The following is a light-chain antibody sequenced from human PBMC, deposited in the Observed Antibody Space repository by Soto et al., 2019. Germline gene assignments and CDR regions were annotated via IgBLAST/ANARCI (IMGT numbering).Light chain of an antibody. CDR3: SSFTSTSTYV. J-gene: IGLJ1*01. CDR2: DVI. V-gene: IGLV2-18*02. CDR1: RSDVGAYNR. Sequence: QSALTQPPSVSGSPGQTVAVPCSGTRSDVGAYNRVARYQQPPGTAPKLMMYDVINRPSGVPDRFSGSKSGNASALTISGLEAEDVADYYCSSFTSTSTYVFGTGSTVTVL.